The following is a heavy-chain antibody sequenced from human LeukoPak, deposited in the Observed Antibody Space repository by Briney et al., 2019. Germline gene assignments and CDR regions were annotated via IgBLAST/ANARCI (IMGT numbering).Heavy chain of an antibody. Sequence: SETLSLACTVSGGSISSYYWSWIRQPPGKGLEWIGYIFYSGSTNYNPSLKSRVTISVDSSKNQFSLKLTSVTAADTAVHYCARVDYYGSGSYIRYYFDYWGQGTLVTVSS. CDR2: IFYSGST. V-gene: IGHV4-59*01. J-gene: IGHJ4*02. D-gene: IGHD3-10*01. CDR1: GGSISSYY. CDR3: ARVDYYGSGSYIRYYFDY.